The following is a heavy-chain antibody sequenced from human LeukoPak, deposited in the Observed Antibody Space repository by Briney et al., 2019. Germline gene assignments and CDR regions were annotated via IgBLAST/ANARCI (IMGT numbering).Heavy chain of an antibody. CDR1: GYTFTSYG. D-gene: IGHD1-1*01. V-gene: IGHV1-18*01. J-gene: IGHJ4*02. Sequence: ASVKVSCTASGYTFTSYGISWVRQAPGQGLEWMGWISAYNGNTNYAQKLQGRVTMTTDTSTSTAYMELRSLRSDDTAVYYCARDQQGANWNYFDYWGQGTLVTVSS. CDR3: ARDQQGANWNYFDY. CDR2: ISAYNGNT.